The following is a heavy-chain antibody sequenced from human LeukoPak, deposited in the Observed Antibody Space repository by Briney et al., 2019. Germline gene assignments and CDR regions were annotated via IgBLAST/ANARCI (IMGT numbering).Heavy chain of an antibody. CDR3: ATDDYRGLGY. CDR2: IIQDGSVT. J-gene: IGHJ4*02. CDR1: GITFSNYY. V-gene: IGHV3-74*01. Sequence: PGGSLRLSCVTSGITFSNYYIHWVRQVPGKGLVWVSHIIQDGSVTNYADSVKGRFTISRDNAKNTVYLQLNNLRAEDTAVYYCATDDYRGLGYWGQGTLVTVSS. D-gene: IGHD3-16*01.